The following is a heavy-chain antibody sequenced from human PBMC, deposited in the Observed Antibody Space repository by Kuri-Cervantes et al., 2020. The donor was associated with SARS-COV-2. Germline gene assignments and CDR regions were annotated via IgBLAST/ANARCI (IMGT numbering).Heavy chain of an antibody. V-gene: IGHV1-69*13. CDR3: ARGPGLSDSRGYYYFY. CDR1: GGTFSSYA. Sequence: SVKVSCKASGGTFSSYAISWVRQAPGQGLEWMGGIIPIFAKANYAQKFQGRVTITADQPTSTAYMELSSLRSEDTAVYYCARGPGLSDSRGYYYFYWGQGTLVTVSS. CDR2: IIPIFAKA. D-gene: IGHD3-22*01. J-gene: IGHJ4*02.